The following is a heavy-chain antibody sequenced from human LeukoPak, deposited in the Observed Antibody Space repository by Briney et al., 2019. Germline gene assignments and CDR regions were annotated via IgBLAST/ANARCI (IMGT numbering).Heavy chain of an antibody. CDR2: ITSSSSTM. J-gene: IGHJ4*02. Sequence: GGSLRLSCAASGFTFSSYSMNWVRQAPGKGLEWVSYITSSSSTMYYADSVKGRFTISRDNAKNSLYLQMSSLRAEDTAVYYCARDGIAAAASDYWGQGTLVTVSS. D-gene: IGHD6-13*01. V-gene: IGHV3-48*04. CDR3: ARDGIAAAASDY. CDR1: GFTFSSYS.